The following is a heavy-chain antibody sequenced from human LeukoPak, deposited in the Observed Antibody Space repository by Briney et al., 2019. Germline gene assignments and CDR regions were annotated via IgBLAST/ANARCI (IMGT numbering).Heavy chain of an antibody. CDR2: ISSSGSTI. CDR1: GFTFSSYA. CDR3: ARASLTYYDFWSGYGDY. D-gene: IGHD3-3*01. Sequence: GGSLRLSCAASGFTFSSYAMHWVRQAPGKGLEWVSYISSSGSTIYYADSVKGRFTISRDNAKNSLYLQMNSLRAEDTAVYYCARASLTYYDFWSGYGDYWGQGTLVTVSS. V-gene: IGHV3-48*04. J-gene: IGHJ4*02.